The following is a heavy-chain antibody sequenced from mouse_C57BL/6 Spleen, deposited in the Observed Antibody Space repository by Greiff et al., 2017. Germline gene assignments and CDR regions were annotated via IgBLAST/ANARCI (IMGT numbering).Heavy chain of an antibody. CDR3: ASNWGYFDV. CDR1: GFTFSSYT. J-gene: IGHJ1*03. Sequence: EVKLMESGGGLVKPGGSLKLSCAASGFTFSSYTMSWVRQTPEKRLEWVATISGGGGNTYYPDSVKGRFTISRDNAKNTLYLQMSSLRSEDTALYYCASNWGYFDVWGTGTTVTVSS. V-gene: IGHV5-9*01. CDR2: ISGGGGNT. D-gene: IGHD4-1*01.